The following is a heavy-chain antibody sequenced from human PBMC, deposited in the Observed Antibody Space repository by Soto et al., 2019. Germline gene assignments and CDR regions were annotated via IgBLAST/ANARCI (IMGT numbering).Heavy chain of an antibody. CDR3: ARRQVTGTSDAFDI. J-gene: IGHJ3*02. D-gene: IGHD1-7*01. Sequence: TQSLTWTVSGDYIKSGNYYRNWNSQHPGKGLEGVGYINYSGNTYRNPSLKSRVTISADTSKNHFSLKLSSVTAADTAVYYCARRQVTGTSDAFDIWGQGTMVT. CDR1: GDYIKSGNYY. V-gene: IGHV4-30-4*08. CDR2: INYSGNT.